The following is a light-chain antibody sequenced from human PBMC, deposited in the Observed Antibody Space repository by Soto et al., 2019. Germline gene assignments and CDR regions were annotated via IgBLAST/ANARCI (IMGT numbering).Light chain of an antibody. J-gene: IGKJ1*01. CDR2: GAS. CDR1: QSVSSN. Sequence: EIVMTQSPATLSVSPGERATLSCRASQSVSSNLAWYQQKPGQAPRLLIYGASTRATGIPARCSGSGSGTAFTLTIRSRQSEDFAVYSCQQYNNWGTFGQGTKVEIK. CDR3: QQYNNWGT. V-gene: IGKV3-15*01.